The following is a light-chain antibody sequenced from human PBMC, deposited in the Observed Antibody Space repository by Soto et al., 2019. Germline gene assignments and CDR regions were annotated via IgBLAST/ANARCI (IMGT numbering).Light chain of an antibody. Sequence: QSVLTQPPSVSAAPGQKVSISCSGSNSNIGKNYVSWYLRFPGTAPKLVIYENDKRASGIPDRFSGSKSGTSATLGITGLQTGDEADYYCGTWDGSPTAAVFGGGTKLTVL. CDR3: GTWDGSPTAAV. CDR2: END. J-gene: IGLJ3*02. CDR1: NSNIGKNY. V-gene: IGLV1-51*02.